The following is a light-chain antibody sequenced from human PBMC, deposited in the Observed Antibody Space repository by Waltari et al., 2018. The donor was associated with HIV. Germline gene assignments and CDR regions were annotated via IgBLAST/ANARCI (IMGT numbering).Light chain of an antibody. J-gene: IGKJ2*01. Sequence: DIQMSQSPSTLPASVGDRVIVTCRANESIGNSLKWYQLRSREAPRLLIYLASNLYDGVPSRFRGSRSGSDFTLTIDNLQSEDFATYFCQQSSATPYTFGPGTRLDFK. CDR1: ESIGNS. CDR2: LAS. V-gene: IGKV1-39*01. CDR3: QQSSATPYT.